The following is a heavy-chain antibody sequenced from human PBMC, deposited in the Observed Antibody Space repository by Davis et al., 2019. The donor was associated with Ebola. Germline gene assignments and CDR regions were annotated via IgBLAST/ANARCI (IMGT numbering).Heavy chain of an antibody. CDR3: ARRGGVVIMDGMDV. D-gene: IGHD3-3*01. Sequence: ASVTVSCKASGYTFTGYYMHWVRQAPGQGLEWMGRINPNSGGTNYAQKFQGRVTMTRDTSISTAYMELSRLRSDDTAVYYCARRGGVVIMDGMDVWGKGTTVTVSS. CDR1: GYTFTGYY. J-gene: IGHJ6*04. V-gene: IGHV1-2*06. CDR2: INPNSGGT.